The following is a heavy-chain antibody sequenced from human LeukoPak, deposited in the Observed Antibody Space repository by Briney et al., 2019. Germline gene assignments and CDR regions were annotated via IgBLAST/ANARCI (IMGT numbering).Heavy chain of an antibody. D-gene: IGHD5-18*01. CDR2: ISDSGGST. CDR1: GFTFNNYA. Sequence: GGSLRLSCAASGFTFNNYAMSWVRQAPGEGLEWVSGISDSGGSTYYADSVKGRFTISRDNSKNTVHLQMNNLRVEDTAVYFCVRHDSYIPYWGQGTLVTVSS. CDR3: VRHDSYIPY. V-gene: IGHV3-23*01. J-gene: IGHJ4*02.